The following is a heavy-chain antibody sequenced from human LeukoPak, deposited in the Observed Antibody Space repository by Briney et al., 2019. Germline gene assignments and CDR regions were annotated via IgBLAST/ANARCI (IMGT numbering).Heavy chain of an antibody. D-gene: IGHD5-18*01. CDR3: ARDIGYSYPFDY. Sequence: SETLSLTCTVSGGSISSYYWSWIRQPPGKGLEWIGYIYYSGSTNYNPSLKSRVTISVDTSKNQFSLKLSSVTAADTAVYYCARDIGYSYPFDYWGQGTLVTASS. J-gene: IGHJ4*02. CDR1: GGSISSYY. V-gene: IGHV4-59*12. CDR2: IYYSGST.